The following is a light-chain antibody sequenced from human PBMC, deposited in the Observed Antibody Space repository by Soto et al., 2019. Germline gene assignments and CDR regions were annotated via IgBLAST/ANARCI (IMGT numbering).Light chain of an antibody. Sequence: QSVLTQPRSVSGSPGQSVTISCTGTSGDVGGSNHVSWYQHHPGKAPKFLIYDVTKRPSGVPDRFSGSKSGNTASLTISGLQAEDEADYYCCSDAGSFTFVFGTGTKVTV. CDR3: CSDAGSFTFV. CDR1: SGDVGGSNH. J-gene: IGLJ1*01. CDR2: DVT. V-gene: IGLV2-11*01.